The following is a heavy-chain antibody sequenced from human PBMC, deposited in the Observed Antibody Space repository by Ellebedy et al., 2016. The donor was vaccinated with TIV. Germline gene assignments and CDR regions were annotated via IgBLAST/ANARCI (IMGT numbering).Heavy chain of an antibody. CDR2: INPDSGGT. CDR3: VRERPSCNYGVCHGQAFDI. J-gene: IGHJ3*02. Sequence: ASVKVSXKTSGYTFRSFNIIWVRQAPGQALEWMGWINPDSGGTKYAETFQGRVTVTWDTSVSTAKMELRNLRSDDTAVYFCVRERPSCNYGVCHGQAFDIWGQGTMVTVSS. D-gene: IGHD2-8*01. CDR1: GYTFRSFN. V-gene: IGHV1-2*02.